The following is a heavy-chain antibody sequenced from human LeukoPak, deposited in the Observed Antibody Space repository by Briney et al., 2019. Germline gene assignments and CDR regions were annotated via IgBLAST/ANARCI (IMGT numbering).Heavy chain of an antibody. J-gene: IGHJ6*03. V-gene: IGHV3-49*03. CDR3: TRDHPWTQLWAYYYYYMDV. Sequence: GGSLRLSCIPSGLSSGDYAMSWFRPVPEEGLGWVCFIRRKVDGGTTEYAASVTGRLTISRDDSNSIACLQMNSMKTEDTDVYYCTRDHPWTQLWAYYYYYMDVWGKGTTVTVSS. CDR1: GLSSGDYA. CDR2: IRRKVDGGTT. D-gene: IGHD5-18*01.